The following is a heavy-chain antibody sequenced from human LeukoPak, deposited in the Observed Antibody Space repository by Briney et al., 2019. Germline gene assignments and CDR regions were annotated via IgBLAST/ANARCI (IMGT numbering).Heavy chain of an antibody. V-gene: IGHV3-23*01. CDR1: GFTFSIYA. CDR3: AKRYYDFPLDY. Sequence: GGSLRLSCAASGFTFSIYAMNWVRQAPGKGLEWVSSISANGGETHYADSVKGRFTISGDNSKNTLYLQINNPRVEDTAVYYCAKRYYDFPLDYWGQGTLVTVSS. J-gene: IGHJ4*02. D-gene: IGHD3-3*01. CDR2: ISANGGET.